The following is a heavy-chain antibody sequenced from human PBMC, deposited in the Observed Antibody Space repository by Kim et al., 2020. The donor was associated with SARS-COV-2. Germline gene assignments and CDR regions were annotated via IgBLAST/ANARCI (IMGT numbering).Heavy chain of an antibody. J-gene: IGHJ4*02. CDR2: NHSGST. V-gene: IGHV4-34*01. D-gene: IGHD3-22*01. CDR3: ARVGMI. Sequence: NHSGSTNYNPSLKSRVTISVDTSKNQFSLKLSSVTAADTAVYYCARVGMIWGQGTLVTVSS.